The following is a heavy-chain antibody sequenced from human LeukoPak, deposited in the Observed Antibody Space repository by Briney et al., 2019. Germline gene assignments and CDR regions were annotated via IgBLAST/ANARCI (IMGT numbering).Heavy chain of an antibody. CDR2: IYASGST. J-gene: IGHJ4*02. CDR3: ARDSNLEHSSSRGLGR. D-gene: IGHD6-6*01. Sequence: PSETLSLTCTVSGGSISSYYWSWIRQPAGKGLEWIGRIYASGSTYYNPSLKSLVTMSVDTSKNQFSLRLTTVTAADTAVYYCARDSNLEHSSSRGLGRWGQGTLVTVSS. CDR1: GGSISSYY. V-gene: IGHV4-4*07.